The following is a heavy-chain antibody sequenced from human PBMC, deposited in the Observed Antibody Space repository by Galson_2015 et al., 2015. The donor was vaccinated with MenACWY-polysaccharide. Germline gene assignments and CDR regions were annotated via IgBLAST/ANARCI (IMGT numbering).Heavy chain of an antibody. CDR2: IWYDGSNK. J-gene: IGHJ4*02. CDR1: AFTFSSYG. Sequence: SLRLSCAASAFTFSSYGMHWVRQAPGKGLEWVAVIWYDGSNKYYADSVKGRFTISRDNSKNTLYLQMNSLRAEDTAVYYCARDGGDTAMVFGDRGQGTLVTVSS. CDR3: ARDGGDTAMVFGD. V-gene: IGHV3-33*01. D-gene: IGHD5-18*01.